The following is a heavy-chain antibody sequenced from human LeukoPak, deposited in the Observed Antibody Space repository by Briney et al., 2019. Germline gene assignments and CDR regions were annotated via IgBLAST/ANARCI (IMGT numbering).Heavy chain of an antibody. D-gene: IGHD2-15*01. CDR1: GYTFTGYY. J-gene: IGHJ4*02. Sequence: ASVKVSCKASGYTFTGYYMHWVRQAPGQGLEWMGWINPNSGGTNYAQKFQGRVTMTRDTSISTAYMELSRLRSDDTAVYYCASVSCSGGSCYPLRNPFDYWGQGTLVTVSS. CDR2: INPNSGGT. CDR3: ASVSCSGGSCYPLRNPFDY. V-gene: IGHV1-2*02.